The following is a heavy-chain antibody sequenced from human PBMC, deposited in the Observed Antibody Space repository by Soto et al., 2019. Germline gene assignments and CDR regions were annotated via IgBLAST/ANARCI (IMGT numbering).Heavy chain of an antibody. J-gene: IGHJ4*01. CDR3: ARGRAHEY. CDR1: GFTFRDHW. Sequence: EVQLVESGGDLVQTGGSLRLSCAASGFTFRDHWLTWVRQAPGKGLEGVADISRDGSEKSYVDSVKGRFTISRDNAKNSLYLQMNDLRAEDTAVYFCARGRAHEYWCQGTLVTVSS. CDR2: ISRDGSEK. V-gene: IGHV3-7*03.